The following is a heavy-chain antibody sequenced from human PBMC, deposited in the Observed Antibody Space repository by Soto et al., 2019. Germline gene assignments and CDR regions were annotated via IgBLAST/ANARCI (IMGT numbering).Heavy chain of an antibody. Sequence: QVQLVESGGGLVKPGRSLRLSCAASGFTFSDYYMSWIRQAPGKGLEWLSYISSSGSYTNYADSVKGRFTISRDNAKNSLYLQMNSLRAEDTAVYYCARDHQVRGPYDEWGQGTLVTVSS. CDR3: ARDHQVRGPYDE. V-gene: IGHV3-11*05. CDR1: GFTFSDYY. J-gene: IGHJ4*02. CDR2: ISSSGSYT. D-gene: IGHD3-10*01.